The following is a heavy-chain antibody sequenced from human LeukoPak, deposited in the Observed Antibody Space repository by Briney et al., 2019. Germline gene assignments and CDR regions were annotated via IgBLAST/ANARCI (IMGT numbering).Heavy chain of an antibody. Sequence: SETLSLTCTVSGGSISSSSYYWGWIRQPPGKGLEWIGSIYYSGSTYYNPSLKSRVTISVDTSKNQFSLKLSSVTAADTAVYYCARRKGAYSYYYYYMDVWGKGTPVTVSS. D-gene: IGHD4/OR15-4a*01. CDR1: GGSISSSSYY. CDR2: IYYSGST. V-gene: IGHV4-39*01. J-gene: IGHJ6*03. CDR3: ARRKGAYSYYYYYMDV.